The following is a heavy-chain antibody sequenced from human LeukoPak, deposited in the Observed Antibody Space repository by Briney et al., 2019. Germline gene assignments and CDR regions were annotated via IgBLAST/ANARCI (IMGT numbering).Heavy chain of an antibody. Sequence: ASATVSCKASGYTFTSYDINWVRQATGQGLEWMGWMNPNSVNTGYAQKFQGRVTITRNISISTAYRELSSLRSEDTAVYYCARTGCSSTSCYHNNWFDPWGQGTLVTVSS. D-gene: IGHD2-2*01. J-gene: IGHJ5*02. CDR1: GYTFTSYD. CDR2: MNPNSVNT. V-gene: IGHV1-8*03. CDR3: ARTGCSSTSCYHNNWFDP.